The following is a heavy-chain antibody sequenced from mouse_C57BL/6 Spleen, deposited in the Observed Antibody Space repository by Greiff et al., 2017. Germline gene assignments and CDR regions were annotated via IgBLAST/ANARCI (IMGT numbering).Heavy chain of an antibody. V-gene: IGHV1-61*01. CDR3: ARGDDGYTPSMDY. Sequence: VQLQQPGAELVRPGSSVKLSCKASGYTFTSYWMDWVKQRPGQGLEWIGNIYPSDSETHYSQKFKDKATLTVDKSSSTAYMQLSSLTSEDSAVYYCARGDDGYTPSMDYWGQGTSVTVSS. CDR1: GYTFTSYW. CDR2: IYPSDSET. D-gene: IGHD2-3*01. J-gene: IGHJ4*01.